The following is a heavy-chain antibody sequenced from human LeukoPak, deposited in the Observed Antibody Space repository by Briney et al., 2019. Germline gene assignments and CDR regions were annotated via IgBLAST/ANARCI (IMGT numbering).Heavy chain of an antibody. CDR3: AREERLRWTAY. J-gene: IGHJ4*02. CDR2: ISSDGTII. D-gene: IGHD4-23*01. CDR1: GFTFSDYY. V-gene: IGHV3-11*01. Sequence: GGSLRLSCAASGFTFSDYYMSWIRQAPGKGLEWLSYISSDGTIIQYADSVKGRFTISRDNAKNSLYLQMNSLRAEDTAVYYCAREERLRWTAYWGQGTLVTVSS.